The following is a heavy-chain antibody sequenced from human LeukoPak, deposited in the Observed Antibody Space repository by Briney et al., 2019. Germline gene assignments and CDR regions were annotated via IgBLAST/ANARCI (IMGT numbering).Heavy chain of an antibody. CDR1: GFTFSSYA. D-gene: IGHD5-24*01. CDR3: AKLEWLQTDDYFDY. J-gene: IGHJ4*02. CDR2: ISGSGGST. V-gene: IGHV3-23*01. Sequence: PGGSLRLSCAASGFTFSSYAMSWVRQAPGKGLEWVSAISGSGGSTYYADSVKGRLTISRDNSKNTLYLRMNSLRAEDTAVYYCAKLEWLQTDDYFDYWGQGTLVTVSS.